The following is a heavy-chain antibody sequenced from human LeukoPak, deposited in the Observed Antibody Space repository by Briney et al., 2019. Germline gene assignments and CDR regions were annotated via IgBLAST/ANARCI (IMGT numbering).Heavy chain of an antibody. Sequence: HPGGSLRLSCGASGFTITSYPMSWVRQAPGKGLEWVAVIWHDGYNKYYADSVKGRFTISRDNSKDRLYLEMNSLRAEDTAVYYCARDPYCTSTTCYASGTYFDYWGQGTLVTVSS. V-gene: IGHV3-33*08. CDR3: ARDPYCTSTTCYASGTYFDY. CDR2: IWHDGYNK. CDR1: GFTITSYP. J-gene: IGHJ4*02. D-gene: IGHD2-2*01.